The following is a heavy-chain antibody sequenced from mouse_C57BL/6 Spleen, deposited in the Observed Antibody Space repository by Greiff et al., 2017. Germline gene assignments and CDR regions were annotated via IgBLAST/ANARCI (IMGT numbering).Heavy chain of an antibody. V-gene: IGHV1-19*01. J-gene: IGHJ2*01. CDR1: GYTFTDYY. CDR2: INPYNGGT. D-gene: IGHD2-4*01. Sequence: EVQLQQSGPVLVKPGASVKMSCKASGYTFTDYYMNWVKQSHGKSLEWIGVINPYNGGTSYNQKFKGKATLTVDKSSSTAYMELNSLTSEDSAVYYCARRGLYYDYDYRGQGTTLTVSS. CDR3: ARRGLYYDYDY.